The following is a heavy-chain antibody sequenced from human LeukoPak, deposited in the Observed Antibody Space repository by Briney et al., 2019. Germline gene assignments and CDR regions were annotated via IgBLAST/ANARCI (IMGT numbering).Heavy chain of an antibody. CDR1: GYTFISYY. D-gene: IGHD1-26*01. CDR2: INPSGGST. J-gene: IGHJ6*03. Sequence: ASVKVSCKASGYTFISYYMHWVRQAPGQGLEWMGIINPSGGSTSYAQKFQGRVTMTRDTSTSTVYMELSSLRSEDTAVYYCATAEVGATRNYYYMDVWGKGTTVTVSS. CDR3: ATAEVGATRNYYYMDV. V-gene: IGHV1-46*03.